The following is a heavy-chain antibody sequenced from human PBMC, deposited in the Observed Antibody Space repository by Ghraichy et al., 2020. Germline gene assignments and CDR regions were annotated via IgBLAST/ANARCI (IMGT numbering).Heavy chain of an antibody. CDR2: TYYRSKWYT. CDR3: ARGSARLGYFDL. J-gene: IGHJ2*01. V-gene: IGHV6-1*01. Sequence: SQTLSLTCAISGYSVSSDTAAWNWIRQSPSRGLEWLGRTYYRSKWYTDYAGSVKSRITINPDTSKNQFSLQLNSVTPEDTAVYYCARGSARLGYFDLWGRGTLVTVSS. D-gene: IGHD5/OR15-5a*01. CDR1: GYSVSSDTAA.